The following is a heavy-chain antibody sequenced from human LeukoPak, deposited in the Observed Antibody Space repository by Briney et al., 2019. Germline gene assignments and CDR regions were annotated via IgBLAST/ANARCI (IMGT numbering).Heavy chain of an antibody. J-gene: IGHJ4*02. D-gene: IGHD6-13*01. CDR1: GFTFSSYW. V-gene: IGHV3-7*01. CDR3: ARLGSSWDFFDF. CDR2: IKQDAGEI. Sequence: GGSLRLSCAASGFTFSSYWMSWVRQAPGRGLEWVANIKQDAGEIRYVDSVKGRFTISRDNAKNSVYLQMNSLRAEDTGVYYCARLGSSWDFFDFWGQGTLVTVS.